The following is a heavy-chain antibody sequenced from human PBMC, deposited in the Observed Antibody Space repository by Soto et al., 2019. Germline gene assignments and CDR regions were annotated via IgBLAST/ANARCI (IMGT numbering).Heavy chain of an antibody. Sequence: GGSLRLSCAASGFTFSSYGMHWVRQAPGKGLEWVAVIWYDGSNKYYADSVKGRFTISRDNSKNTLYLQMNSLRAEDTAVYYCATSAAIVGVLDYWGQGTLVTVFS. V-gene: IGHV3-33*01. CDR2: IWYDGSNK. J-gene: IGHJ4*02. D-gene: IGHD2-2*01. CDR1: GFTFSSYG. CDR3: ATSAAIVGVLDY.